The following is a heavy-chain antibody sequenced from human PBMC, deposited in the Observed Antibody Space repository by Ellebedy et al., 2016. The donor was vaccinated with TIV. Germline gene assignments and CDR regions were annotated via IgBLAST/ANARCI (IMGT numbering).Heavy chain of an antibody. CDR2: IVPSDSYT. CDR1: GYSFTSYW. J-gene: IGHJ4*02. V-gene: IGHV5-10-1*01. D-gene: IGHD4-17*01. CDR3: ASAGDYVGGFDY. Sequence: GESLKISCKGSGYSFTSYWISWVRQMPGKGMEWMGRIVPSDSYTNYSPSFQGHVTISADKSISTAYLQWSSLKASDTAMYYCASAGDYVGGFDYWGQGTLVTVSS.